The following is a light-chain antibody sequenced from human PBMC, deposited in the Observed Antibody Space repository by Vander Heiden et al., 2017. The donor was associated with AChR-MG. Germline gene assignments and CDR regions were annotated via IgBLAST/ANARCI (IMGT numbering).Light chain of an antibody. CDR1: QRVGSS. J-gene: IGKJ2*01. Sequence: ELVMTQSPATLSVSPGERDTLSCRAGQRVGSSLAWYQQKPGEAARLLIHGASTRATGIPARFSGSGSGTEFTLPISSLQSEDFAVYYCQQYNKWPPYTFGQGTKLEIK. CDR3: QQYNKWPPYT. CDR2: GAS. V-gene: IGKV3-15*01.